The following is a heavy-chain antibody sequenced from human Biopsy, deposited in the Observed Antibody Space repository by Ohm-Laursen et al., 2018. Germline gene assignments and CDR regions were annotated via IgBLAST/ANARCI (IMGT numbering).Heavy chain of an antibody. J-gene: IGHJ4*02. CDR3: AKNYGPLYYDTSGLFDY. CDR1: GGTFSNYG. CDR2: INPRSGNT. D-gene: IGHD3-22*01. Sequence: VSSVKVSCKPPGGTFSNYGVNWVRQAPGQGLEWMGIINPRSGNTGYSQKFQVRVTMTTDTSTSTVYMELSSMSSEDTAVYYCAKNYGPLYYDTSGLFDYWGQGTLVTVSS. V-gene: IGHV1-46*01.